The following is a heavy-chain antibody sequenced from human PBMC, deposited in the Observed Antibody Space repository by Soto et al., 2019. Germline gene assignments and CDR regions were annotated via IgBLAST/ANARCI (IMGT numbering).Heavy chain of an antibody. CDR2: IWYDGSNK. J-gene: IGHJ6*02. Sequence: GSLRLSCAASGFTFSSYGMHWVRQAPGKGLEWVAVIWYDGSNKYYADSVKGRFTISRDNSKNTLYLQMNSLRAEDTAVYYCARDPAGNYPPYYYGMDVWGQGTTVTVSS. CDR1: GFTFSSYG. V-gene: IGHV3-33*01. D-gene: IGHD4-4*01. CDR3: ARDPAGNYPPYYYGMDV.